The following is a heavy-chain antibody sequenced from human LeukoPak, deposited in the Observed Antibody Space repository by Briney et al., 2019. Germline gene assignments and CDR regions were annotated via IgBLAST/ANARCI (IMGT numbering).Heavy chain of an antibody. CDR2: MYYSGST. D-gene: IGHD6-19*01. CDR1: GGSISNYY. CDR3: ARSAAVGAVARFDY. Sequence: SETLSLTCTVSGGSISNYYWVWIRQPPGKGLEWLGSMYYSGSTYYTPSLKSRVTISVDTSKSQFSLKLSSVTAADTAVYFCARSAAVGAVARFDYWGQGTLVTVSS. J-gene: IGHJ4*02. V-gene: IGHV4-39*01.